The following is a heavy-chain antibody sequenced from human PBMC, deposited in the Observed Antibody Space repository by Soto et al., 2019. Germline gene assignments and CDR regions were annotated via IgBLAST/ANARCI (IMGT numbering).Heavy chain of an antibody. D-gene: IGHD2-15*01. CDR3: AREYCSGGSCYDGDNWFDP. CDR1: GYTFTGYY. J-gene: IGHJ5*02. V-gene: IGHV1-2*02. Sequence: QVQLVQSGAEVKKPGASVKVSCKASGYTFTGYYMHWVRQAPGQGLEWMGWINPNSGGTNYAQKVQGGVTMTRDTSISTAYMELSRLRSDDTAVYYCAREYCSGGSCYDGDNWFDPWGQGTLVTVSS. CDR2: INPNSGGT.